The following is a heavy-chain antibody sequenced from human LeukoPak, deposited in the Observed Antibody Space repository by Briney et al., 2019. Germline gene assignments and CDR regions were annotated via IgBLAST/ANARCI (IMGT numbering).Heavy chain of an antibody. Sequence: SQTLSLTCAISGDSVSSNSAAWTWIRQSPSRGLEWLGRTYYRSKWYNDYAVSVKSRITINPDTSKNQFSLQLNSVTPEDTAVYYCARGRPKAVAGKGPVDYWGQGTLVTVSS. CDR2: TYYRSKWYN. CDR1: GDSVSSNSAA. CDR3: ARGRPKAVAGKGPVDY. D-gene: IGHD6-19*01. V-gene: IGHV6-1*01. J-gene: IGHJ4*02.